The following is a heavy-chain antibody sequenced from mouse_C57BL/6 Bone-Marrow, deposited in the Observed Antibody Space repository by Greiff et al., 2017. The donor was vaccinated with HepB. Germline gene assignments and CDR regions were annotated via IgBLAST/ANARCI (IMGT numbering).Heavy chain of an antibody. V-gene: IGHV10-1*01. D-gene: IGHD1-3*01. J-gene: IGHJ4*01. CDR3: VRRSGYYAMDY. CDR1: GFSFNTYA. Sequence: GGGLVQPKGSLKLSCAASGFSFNTYAMNWVRQAPGKGLEWVARIRSKSNNYATYYADSVKDRFTISRDDSESMLYLQMNNLKTEDTAMYYCVRRSGYYAMDYWGQGTSVTVSS. CDR2: IRSKSNNYAT.